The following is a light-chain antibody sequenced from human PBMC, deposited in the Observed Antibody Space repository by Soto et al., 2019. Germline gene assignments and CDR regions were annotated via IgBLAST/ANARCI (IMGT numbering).Light chain of an antibody. V-gene: IGKV3-15*01. CDR3: QQYNNWPRV. CDR1: QSVNSH. CDR2: GAS. J-gene: IGKJ1*01. Sequence: IVMTQSPATLPVSPGERATLSCRTSQSVNSHLAWYQHKPGQAPRLLIYGASSRATGIPTRFSGSGSGTEFTLTISSLQSEDFAVYYCQQYNNWPRVFGQGTKVDIK.